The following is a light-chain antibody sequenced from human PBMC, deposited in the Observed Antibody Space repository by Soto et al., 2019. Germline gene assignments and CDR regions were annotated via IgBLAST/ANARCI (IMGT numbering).Light chain of an antibody. CDR2: EVS. CDR1: SSDVGSYNY. V-gene: IGLV2-14*01. J-gene: IGLJ1*01. Sequence: QSALTQPASVSGSPGQSITISCTGTSSDVGSYNYVSWYQQHPGKAPKLMIYEVSDRPSGISSRFSGSKSGNTASLTISGRQTEDEADYHCSSYTSSSTLFGTGTKLTVL. CDR3: SSYTSSSTL.